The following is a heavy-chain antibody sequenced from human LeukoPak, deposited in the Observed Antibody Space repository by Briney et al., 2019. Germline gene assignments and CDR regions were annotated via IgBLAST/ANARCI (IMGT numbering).Heavy chain of an antibody. V-gene: IGHV1-8*01. J-gene: IGHJ6*02. CDR3: ARSYGYTYYYYGLDV. D-gene: IGHD5-18*01. CDR1: GYTFTSYD. CDR2: MNPNSGNA. Sequence: GASVKVSCKASGYTFTSYDINWVRQATGQGLEWMGWMNPNSGNAGYAQNFQGRVTMIRNTSINTAYMELSSLRSEDTAVYYCARSYGYTYYYYGLDVWGQGTTVTVSS.